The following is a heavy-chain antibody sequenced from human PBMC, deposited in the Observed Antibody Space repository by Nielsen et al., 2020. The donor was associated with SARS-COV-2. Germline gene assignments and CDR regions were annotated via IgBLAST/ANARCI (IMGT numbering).Heavy chain of an antibody. V-gene: IGHV3-30*18. CDR3: AKDWTAIVVVPSGGVDY. J-gene: IGHJ4*02. CDR1: GFTISTYG. D-gene: IGHD2-15*01. Sequence: GGSLRLSCAASGFTISTYGMHWVRQAPGKGLEWVAAISYDGSNKYYVDSVKGRFTISRDNSKNTLYLQMSSLREEDTAVYYCAKDWTAIVVVPSGGVDYWGQGTRVTVSS. CDR2: ISYDGSNK.